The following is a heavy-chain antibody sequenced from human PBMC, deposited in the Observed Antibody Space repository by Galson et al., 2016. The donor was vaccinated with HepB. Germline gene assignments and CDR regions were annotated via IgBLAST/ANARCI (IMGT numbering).Heavy chain of an antibody. J-gene: IGHJ4*02. V-gene: IGHV5-10-1*01. CDR1: GSSFISYW. CDR3: ALQIVGADKEFGY. Sequence: QSGAEVKKPGESLRISCQGSGSSFISYWIIWVRQMPGKGLEWMGRIAPSDSYTNYSPSFEGHVTISANNSISTAYLQWSSLKASDTAIYYCALQIVGADKEFGYWGQGTLVSVSS. D-gene: IGHD1-26*01. CDR2: IAPSDSYT.